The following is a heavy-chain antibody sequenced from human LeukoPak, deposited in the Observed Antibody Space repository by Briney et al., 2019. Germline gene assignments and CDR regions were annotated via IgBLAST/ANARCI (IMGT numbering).Heavy chain of an antibody. J-gene: IGHJ4*02. Sequence: PGGSLRLSCAASGFTFSSYGMHWVRQAPGKGLEWVAVISYDGSNKYYADSVKGRFTISRDNSKNTLYLQMNSLRAEDTAVYYCAKDPNDYGGNWGFDYWGQGTLVTVSS. V-gene: IGHV3-30*18. CDR3: AKDPNDYGGNWGFDY. CDR2: ISYDGSNK. CDR1: GFTFSSYG. D-gene: IGHD4-23*01.